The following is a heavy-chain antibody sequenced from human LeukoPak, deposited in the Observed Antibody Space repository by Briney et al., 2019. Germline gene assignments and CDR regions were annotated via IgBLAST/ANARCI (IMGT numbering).Heavy chain of an antibody. V-gene: IGHV1-2*02. CDR2: INPNSGGT. CDR3: ARDRYYYDSSGSDDAFDI. CDR1: GYTFTSYY. Sequence: ASVKVSCKASGYTFTSYYMHWVRQAPGQGLEWMGWINPNSGGTNYAQKFQGRVTMTRDTSISTAYMELSRLRSDDTAVYYCARDRYYYDSSGSDDAFDIWGQGTMVTVSS. J-gene: IGHJ3*02. D-gene: IGHD3-22*01.